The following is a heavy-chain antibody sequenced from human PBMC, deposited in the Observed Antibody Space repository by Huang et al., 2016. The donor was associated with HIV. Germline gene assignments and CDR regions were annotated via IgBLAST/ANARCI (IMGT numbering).Heavy chain of an antibody. V-gene: IGHV4-34*01. Sequence: QVQLQQWGAGLLKPSETLSLTCAVYGGSFSGYYWSWIRQPPGKGLEWMGEINHSGSTNYNPASKSRVTISVDTSKNQFALKLSSVTAADTAVYYCARADIPDAPSWQQLYAFDIWGQGTMVTVSS. CDR3: ARADIPDAPSWQQLYAFDI. D-gene: IGHD6-13*01. CDR1: GGSFSGYY. J-gene: IGHJ3*02. CDR2: INHSGST.